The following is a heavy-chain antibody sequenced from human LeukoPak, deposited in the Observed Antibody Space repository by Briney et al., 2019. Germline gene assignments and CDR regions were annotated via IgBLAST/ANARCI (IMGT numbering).Heavy chain of an antibody. V-gene: IGHV3-21*01. J-gene: IGHJ3*02. CDR2: ISSSSSYI. CDR3: ARDLVGARYAFDI. CDR1: GFTFSNAW. Sequence: GGSLRLSCGASGFTFSNAWMNWVRQAPGKGLEWVSSISSSSSYIYYADSVKGRFTISRDNAKNSLYLQMNSLRAEDTAVYYCARDLVGARYAFDIWGQGTMVTVSS. D-gene: IGHD1-26*01.